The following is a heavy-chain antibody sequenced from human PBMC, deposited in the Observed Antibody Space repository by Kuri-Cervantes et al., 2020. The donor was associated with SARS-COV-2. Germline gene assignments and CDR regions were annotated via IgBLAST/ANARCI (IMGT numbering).Heavy chain of an antibody. CDR1: GFTFSSYW. CDR3: ARDGSTNARGVFDY. D-gene: IGHD1-14*01. J-gene: IGHJ4*02. V-gene: IGHV3-7*01. CDR2: IKQDGSEK. Sequence: GESLKISCAASGFTFSSYWMSWVRQAPGKGLEWVANIKQDGSEKYYVDSVKGRFTISRDNAKNSLYLQMNSLRAEDTAVYYCARDGSTNARGVFDYWGQGTLVTVSS.